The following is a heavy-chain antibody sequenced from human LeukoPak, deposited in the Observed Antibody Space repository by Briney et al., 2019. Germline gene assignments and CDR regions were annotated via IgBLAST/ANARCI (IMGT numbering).Heavy chain of an antibody. CDR3: AISLTYYYDSSGRFDY. Sequence: GGSLRLSCAASGFTFSSYAMSWVRQAPGKGLEWVSAISGNGGSTYYADSVKGRFTISRDNSKNTLYLQMNSLRAEDTAVYYCAISLTYYYDSSGRFDYWGQGTLVTVSS. CDR2: ISGNGGST. D-gene: IGHD3-22*01. V-gene: IGHV3-23*01. CDR1: GFTFSSYA. J-gene: IGHJ4*02.